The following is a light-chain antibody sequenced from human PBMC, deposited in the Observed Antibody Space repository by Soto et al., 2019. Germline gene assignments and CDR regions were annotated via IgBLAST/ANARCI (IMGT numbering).Light chain of an antibody. CDR3: QQSYSTSPA. Sequence: DIQMTQSPSSLSASVGDRVTITCRASQSISSYLNWYQQKPGKAPKLLIYAASSLQSGVPSRFSGRGSGTDFTLTISSLQPEDFATYYCQQSYSTSPAFGGGTKVEIK. J-gene: IGKJ4*01. CDR1: QSISSY. CDR2: AAS. V-gene: IGKV1-39*01.